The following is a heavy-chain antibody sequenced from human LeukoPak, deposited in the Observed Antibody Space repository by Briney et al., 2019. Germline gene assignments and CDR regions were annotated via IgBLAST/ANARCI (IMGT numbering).Heavy chain of an antibody. V-gene: IGHV3-48*03. CDR3: ARGRIRGIIITLTYFDY. J-gene: IGHJ4*02. CDR2: ISSSGSTI. D-gene: IGHD3-10*01. CDR1: GFTFSSYE. Sequence: GGSLRLSCAASGFTFSSYEMNWVRQAPGKGLEWVSYISSSGSTIYYADSVKGRFTISRDNAKNSLYLQMNSLRAEDTAVYYCARGRIRGIIITLTYFDYWGQGALVTVSS.